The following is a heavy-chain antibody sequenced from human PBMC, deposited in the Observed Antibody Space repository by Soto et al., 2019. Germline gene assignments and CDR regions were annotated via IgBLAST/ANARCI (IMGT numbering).Heavy chain of an antibody. CDR2: ISYDGSNK. Sequence: QVQLVESGGGVVQPGRTLRLSCAASGFTFSSYAMHWVRQAPGKGLEWVAVISYDGSNKYYADSVKGRFTISRDNSKNTXXLQMNSLRAEDTAVYYCARVRVAAAGTVGPYYCDYWGQGTLVTVSS. V-gene: IGHV3-30-3*01. J-gene: IGHJ4*02. CDR1: GFTFSSYA. CDR3: ARVRVAAAGTVGPYYCDY. D-gene: IGHD6-13*01.